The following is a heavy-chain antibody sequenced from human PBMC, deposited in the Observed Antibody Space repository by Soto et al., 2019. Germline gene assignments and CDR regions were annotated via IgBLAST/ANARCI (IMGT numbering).Heavy chain of an antibody. CDR3: ARDRRAYCGGDCYSCDY. CDR2: IIPIFGTA. CDR1: GGTFSSYA. V-gene: IGHV1-69*12. D-gene: IGHD2-21*02. Sequence: QVQLVQSGAEVKKPGSSVKVSCKASGGTFSSYAISWVRQAPGQGLEWMGGIIPIFGTANYAQKFQGRVTITADESTSTAYMELSSLRSEDTAVYYCARDRRAYCGGDCYSCDYWGQGTLVTVSS. J-gene: IGHJ4*02.